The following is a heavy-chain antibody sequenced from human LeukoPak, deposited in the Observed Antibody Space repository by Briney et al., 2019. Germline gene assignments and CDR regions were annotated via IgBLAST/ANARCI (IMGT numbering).Heavy chain of an antibody. J-gene: IGHJ6*03. CDR2: IKSKTDGGTT. CDR3: TTTFSPYYYYMDV. Sequence: TGGSLRLSCAASGFTFSNAWMSWVRQAPGKGLEWVGRIKSKTDGGTTDYAAPVKGRFTISRDDSKNTLYLQMNSLKTEDTAVYYCTTTFSPYYYYMDVWSKGTTVTVS. D-gene: IGHD2/OR15-2a*01. V-gene: IGHV3-15*01. CDR1: GFTFSNAW.